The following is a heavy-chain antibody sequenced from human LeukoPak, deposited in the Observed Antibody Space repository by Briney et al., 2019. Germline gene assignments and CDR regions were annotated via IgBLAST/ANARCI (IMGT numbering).Heavy chain of an antibody. J-gene: IGHJ4*02. Sequence: GGSLRLSCAASGFTFSSYGMHWVRQAPGKGLEWVAVISYDGSNKYYADSVKGRFTISRDNSKNTLYLQMNSLRAEDTAVYYCAKDFTDRSDYWGQGTLVTVSS. CDR3: AKDFTDRSDY. CDR1: GFTFSSYG. V-gene: IGHV3-30*18. CDR2: ISYDGSNK. D-gene: IGHD1-14*01.